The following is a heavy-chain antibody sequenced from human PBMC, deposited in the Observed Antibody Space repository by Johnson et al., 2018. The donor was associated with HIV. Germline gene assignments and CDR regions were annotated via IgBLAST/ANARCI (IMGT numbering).Heavy chain of an antibody. CDR2: IWYDGNNK. Sequence: QVQLVESGGGVVQPGRSLRLSCAASGFTFSSYGMHWVRQTPGKGLQWVAVIWYDGNNKYYADSVKGRFTISRDNSKNTLYLQMNSLRAEDTAVYYCVRRMVVGYHAFDIWGQGTVVTVSS. J-gene: IGHJ3*02. V-gene: IGHV3-33*01. CDR1: GFTFSSYG. D-gene: IGHD2-21*01. CDR3: VRRMVVGYHAFDI.